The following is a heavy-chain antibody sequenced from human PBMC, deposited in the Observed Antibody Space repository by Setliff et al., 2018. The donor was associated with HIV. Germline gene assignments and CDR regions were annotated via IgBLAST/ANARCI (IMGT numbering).Heavy chain of an antibody. CDR3: ARDGGSSGWYFVLGYSDY. J-gene: IGHJ4*02. V-gene: IGHV4-38-2*02. CDR1: GYSINSGYY. CDR2: IYQSGST. Sequence: PSETLSLTCSVSGYSINSGYYWGWIRQPPGKGLEWIGSIYQSGSTYYNPSLKSRVTISVDTSKNQFSLKLNSVTAADTAMYYCARDGGSSGWYFVLGYSDYWGPGTLVTVSS. D-gene: IGHD6-19*01.